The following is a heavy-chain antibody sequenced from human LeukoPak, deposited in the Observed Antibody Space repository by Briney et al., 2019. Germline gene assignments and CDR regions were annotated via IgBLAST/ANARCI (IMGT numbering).Heavy chain of an antibody. Sequence: GGSLRLSCAASGFTFSNYWMTWVRQAPGKGLEWVANIKPDGSVGYYVDSVRSRFIISRDNAGNSLYLQMNSLRVEDTAVYYCTQNLVAAAGDHWGQGTLLIVSS. CDR2: IKPDGSVG. CDR1: GFTFSNYW. J-gene: IGHJ4*02. CDR3: TQNLVAAAGDH. V-gene: IGHV3-7*01. D-gene: IGHD6-13*01.